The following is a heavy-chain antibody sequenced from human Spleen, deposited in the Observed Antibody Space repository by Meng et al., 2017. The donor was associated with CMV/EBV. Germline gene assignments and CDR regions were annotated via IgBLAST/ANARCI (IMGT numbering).Heavy chain of an antibody. Sequence: ASVKVSRQASGYTFTSYGISWVRPAPGQGLEWMGWISAYNGNTNYAQKLQGRVTMTTDTSTSTAYRELRSLRSDDTAVDYCARDDRYFSSTSCYSPVDTAMVIYYYYGMDVWGQGTTVTVSS. CDR2: ISAYNGNT. D-gene: IGHD2-2*02. CDR1: GYTFTSYG. V-gene: IGHV1-18*01. CDR3: ARDDRYFSSTSCYSPVDTAMVIYYYYGMDV. J-gene: IGHJ6*02.